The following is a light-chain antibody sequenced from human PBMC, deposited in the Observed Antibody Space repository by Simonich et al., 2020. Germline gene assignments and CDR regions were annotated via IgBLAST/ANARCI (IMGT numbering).Light chain of an antibody. CDR1: ELPKKY. CDR3: YSTDSSGNHRV. Sequence: SYELTQPPSVSVSPGQTARITYSGDELPKKYAYWYQQKSGQAPLLVIFEDSKRPSGIPERFSGSSSGTMATLTISGAQVEDEADYYFYSTDSSGNHRVFGGGTKLTVL. J-gene: IGLJ2*01. CDR2: EDS. V-gene: IGLV3-10*01.